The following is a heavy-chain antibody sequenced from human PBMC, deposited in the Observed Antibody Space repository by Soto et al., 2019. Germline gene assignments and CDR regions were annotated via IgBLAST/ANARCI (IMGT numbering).Heavy chain of an antibody. Sequence: GGSLRLSCEASGFTFSNAWMSWVRQAPGKGLEWVGRIKSKTDGGTKDYATPVKGRFNISRDESKNTLYLQMNSLKTEDTAVYYCTSDPPIAAAGTGGYFDYWGQGTLVTVSS. J-gene: IGHJ4*02. CDR2: IKSKTDGGTK. CDR3: TSDPPIAAAGTGGYFDY. D-gene: IGHD6-13*01. CDR1: GFTFSNAW. V-gene: IGHV3-15*01.